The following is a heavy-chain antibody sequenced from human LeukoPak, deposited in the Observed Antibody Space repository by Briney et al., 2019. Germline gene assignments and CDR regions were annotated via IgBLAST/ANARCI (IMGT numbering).Heavy chain of an antibody. Sequence: GGSLRLSCAASGFTFSSYWMFWVRQAPGKGLVWVSHIYTDGSSTTYADSVKGRFTISRDNAKNTLYLQMNSLRAEDTAVYYCAKGQTWASVYFDSWGQGTLVTVSS. J-gene: IGHJ4*02. V-gene: IGHV3-74*01. CDR1: GFTFSSYW. CDR2: IYTDGSST. D-gene: IGHD7-27*01. CDR3: AKGQTWASVYFDS.